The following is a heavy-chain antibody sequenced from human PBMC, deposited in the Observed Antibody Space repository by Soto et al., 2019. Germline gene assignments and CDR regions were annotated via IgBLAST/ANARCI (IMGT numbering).Heavy chain of an antibody. CDR3: ASRYDIPTGALAYFDF. CDR2: ISRSGDAI. V-gene: IGHV3-23*01. D-gene: IGHD3-9*01. CDR1: GFTFSIFP. J-gene: IGHJ4*02. Sequence: EVQVLESGGGLVQPGGSLRLSCAASGFTFSIFPMTWVRQAPGRGLEWVSAISRSGDAIYYADSVRGRFTISRDNSKNTRYLQMNSLRAEDTARYYCASRYDIPTGALAYFDFWGQGSLVTVSS.